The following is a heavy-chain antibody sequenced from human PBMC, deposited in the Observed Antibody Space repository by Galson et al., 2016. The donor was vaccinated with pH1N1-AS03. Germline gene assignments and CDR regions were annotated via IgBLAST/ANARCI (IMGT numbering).Heavy chain of an antibody. CDR3: VRSDYEDVDLQGFYFDY. J-gene: IGHJ4*02. D-gene: IGHD4/OR15-4a*01. CDR2: IYSGGTT. V-gene: IGHV3-53*01. Sequence: SLRLSCAASGFTFSAYSMNWFRQAPGKGLEWVSTIYSGGTTYYAVSVKGRFTISRDNMKNTLSLQMSSLTAEDTAVYYCVRSDYEDVDLQGFYFDYWGQGTLVTVSS. CDR1: GFTFSAYS.